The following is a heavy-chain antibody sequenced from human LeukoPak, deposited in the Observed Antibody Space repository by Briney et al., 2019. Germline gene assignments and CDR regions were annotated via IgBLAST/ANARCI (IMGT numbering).Heavy chain of an antibody. J-gene: IGHJ4*02. CDR1: GGSFSGYY. Sequence: PSETLSLTCAVYGGSFSGYYWSWIRQPPGKGLEWIGEINHSGSTNYNPSLKSRVTISVDTSKNQFSLKLSSVTAADTAVYYCSLYSSSWYESKAGFDYWGQGTLVTVSS. D-gene: IGHD6-13*01. CDR2: INHSGST. V-gene: IGHV4-34*01. CDR3: SLYSSSWYESKAGFDY.